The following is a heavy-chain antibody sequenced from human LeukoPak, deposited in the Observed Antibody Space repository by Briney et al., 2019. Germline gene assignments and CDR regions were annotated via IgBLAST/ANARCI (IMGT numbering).Heavy chain of an antibody. Sequence: PGGSLRLSCAASGFTFSSYSMNWVRQAPAKGLEWVSSISSSSSYIYYADSVKGRFTISRDNAKNSLYLQMNSLRAEDTAVYYCARDRGYGSGSSIPLWYFDLWGRGTLVTVSS. CDR3: ARDRGYGSGSSIPLWYFDL. CDR1: GFTFSSYS. CDR2: ISSSSSYI. J-gene: IGHJ2*01. V-gene: IGHV3-21*01. D-gene: IGHD3-10*01.